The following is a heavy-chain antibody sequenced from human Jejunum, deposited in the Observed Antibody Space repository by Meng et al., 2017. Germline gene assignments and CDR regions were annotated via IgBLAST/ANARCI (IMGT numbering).Heavy chain of an antibody. J-gene: IGHJ4*02. V-gene: IGHV3-74*01. D-gene: IGHD3-3*02. Sequence: QLVDARGEPVTPWASIGSACAASGISFGGSWMHRRRQAPGKGLVWVYSIHSDGIRPNYADRVKGRVNISRDNGKNTLYFQMTSLRAEYTAISYCAKEIASRCPFDYWGQGTLVTVSS. CDR1: GISFGGSW. CDR2: IHSDGIRP. CDR3: AKEIASRCPFDY.